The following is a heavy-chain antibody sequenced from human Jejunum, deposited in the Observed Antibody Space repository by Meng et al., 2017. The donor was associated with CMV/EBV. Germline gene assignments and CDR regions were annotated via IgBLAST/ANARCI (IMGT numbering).Heavy chain of an antibody. J-gene: IGHJ4*02. CDR2: IDPNTGNP. Sequence: VHPGLSRPEFRQPGPPVTVPRRPSGYTFTSNAYNWVRQAPGQGPDWMGWIDPNTGNPTYDQGFTGRFVFSLDTSFSTAYLQINSLRADDTAVYYCARDSPLDGYSLLDYWGQGTLVTVSS. CDR1: GYTFTSNA. V-gene: IGHV7-4-1*02. CDR3: ARDSPLDGYSLLDY. D-gene: IGHD5-24*01.